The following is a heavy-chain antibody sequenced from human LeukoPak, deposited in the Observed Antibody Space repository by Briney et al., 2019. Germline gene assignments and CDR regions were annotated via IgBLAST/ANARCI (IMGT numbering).Heavy chain of an antibody. CDR2: IYYSTNA. V-gene: IGHV4-31*03. D-gene: IGHD3-3*02. J-gene: IGHJ4*02. Sequence: PSQTLSLTCTVSGGSISSGDYYWIWIRQHPGQGLEWVGYIYYSTNAYSNPSLKSRVTISLDTSKTQFSLPLTSVTAADTAIYYCAGGRHFLSGYYTAPGYWGQGSLVTVSS. CDR1: GGSISSGDYY. CDR3: AGGRHFLSGYYTAPGY.